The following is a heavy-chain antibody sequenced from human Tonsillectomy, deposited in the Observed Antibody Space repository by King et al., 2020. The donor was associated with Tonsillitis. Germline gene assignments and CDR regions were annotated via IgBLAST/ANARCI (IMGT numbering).Heavy chain of an antibody. CDR3: AREGTYYYDNSGYYRLYYFDF. J-gene: IGHJ4*02. CDR1: GFTFSSYG. Sequence: VQLVESGGGVVQPGRSLRLSCAASGFTFSSYGMHWVRQAPGKGLEWVAVIWDDGSNKYYAGSVKGRFSLSRDNSKNTLYLQMKRLGAEDTAVDYCAREGTYYYDNSGYYRLYYFDFWGQGTLVTVSS. CDR2: IWDDGSNK. D-gene: IGHD3-22*01. V-gene: IGHV3-33*08.